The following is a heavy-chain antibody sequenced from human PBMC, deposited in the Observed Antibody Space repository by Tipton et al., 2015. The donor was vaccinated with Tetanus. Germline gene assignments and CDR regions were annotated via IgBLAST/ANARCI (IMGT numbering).Heavy chain of an antibody. J-gene: IGHJ4*02. D-gene: IGHD3-3*01. CDR2: IYSGGSQ. CDR3: AGSDYDFEGVSGY. Sequence: VQLVQSGGGLIQPGGSLRLSCAASGFTVSSNYMSWVRQAPGKGLEWVSVIYSGGSQYYADSVKGRFTISRENSKNTLYFQKNSLRAGETAVYFRAGSDYDFEGVSGYRGQGTLGT. V-gene: IGHV3-53*01. CDR1: GFTVSSNY.